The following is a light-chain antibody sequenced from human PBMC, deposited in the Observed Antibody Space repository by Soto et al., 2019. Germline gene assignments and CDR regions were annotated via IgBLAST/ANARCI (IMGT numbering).Light chain of an antibody. CDR3: SSYTTSSTLVV. CDR1: SSDVGGYNY. CDR2: DVS. Sequence: QSALTQSASVSGSPGQSITISCTGTSSDVGGYNYVSWYQQHPGKAPKLMIYDVSNRPSGVSNRFSGSKSGNTASLTISGLQAEDEADYYSSSYTTSSTLVVFGGGTKLTVL. J-gene: IGLJ2*01. V-gene: IGLV2-14*01.